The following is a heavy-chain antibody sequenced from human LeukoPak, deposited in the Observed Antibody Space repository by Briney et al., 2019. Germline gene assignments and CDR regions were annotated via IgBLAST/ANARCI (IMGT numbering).Heavy chain of an antibody. CDR2: INPNSGNT. CDR1: GYTFTGYY. D-gene: IGHD1-1*01. J-gene: IGHJ3*02. V-gene: IGHV1-8*03. CDR3: ARGTTGTSSAFGI. Sequence: ASVKVSCKASGYTFTGYYMHWVRQAPGQGLEWMGWINPNSGNTGYAQKFQGRVTITRNTSISTAYMELSSLRSEDTAVYYCARGTTGTSSAFGIWGQGTMVTVSS.